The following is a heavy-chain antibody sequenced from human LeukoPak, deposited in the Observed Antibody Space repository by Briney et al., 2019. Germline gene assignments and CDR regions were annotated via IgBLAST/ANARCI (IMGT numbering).Heavy chain of an antibody. CDR3: ARWFNWYDSGGYH. Sequence: ASVKVSCTASGYTFTSYVMNWVRQAPGQGLEWMGWINTNTGNPTYAQDFTGRFVFSLDTSASTAYLQISSLKAGDTAVYYCARWFNWYDSGGYHWGQGTLVTVSS. CDR1: GYTFTSYV. CDR2: INTNTGNP. J-gene: IGHJ4*02. D-gene: IGHD3-22*01. V-gene: IGHV7-4-1*02.